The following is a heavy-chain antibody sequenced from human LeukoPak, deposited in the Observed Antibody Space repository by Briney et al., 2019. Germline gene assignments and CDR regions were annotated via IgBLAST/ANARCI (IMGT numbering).Heavy chain of an antibody. CDR1: GFTVSSNY. CDR3: ARISGRYSRGMDV. V-gene: IGHV3-53*01. J-gene: IGHJ6*02. Sequence: GGSLRLSCAASGFTVSSNYMNWVRQAPGKGLEWVSTIYSGGNIYYADSVKGRFTISRDNSKNTLYLQMNSLRAEDTAVYYCARISGRYSRGMDVWGQGTTVTVSS. D-gene: IGHD1-26*01. CDR2: IYSGGNI.